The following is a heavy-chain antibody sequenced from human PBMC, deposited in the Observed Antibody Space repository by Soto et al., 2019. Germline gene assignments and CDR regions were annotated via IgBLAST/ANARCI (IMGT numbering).Heavy chain of an antibody. CDR2: ISYDGSNK. CDR3: ARDLRYFDWLPKRGMDV. V-gene: IGHV3-30-3*01. J-gene: IGHJ6*02. Sequence: PGGSLRLSCAASGFTFSSYAMHWVRQAPGKGLEWVAVISYDGSNKYYADSVKGRFTISRDNSKNTLYLQMNSLRAEDTAVYYCARDLRYFDWLPKRGMDVWGQGTTVTVSS. D-gene: IGHD3-9*01. CDR1: GFTFSSYA.